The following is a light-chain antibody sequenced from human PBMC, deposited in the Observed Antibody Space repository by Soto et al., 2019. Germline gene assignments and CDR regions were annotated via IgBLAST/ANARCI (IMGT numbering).Light chain of an antibody. CDR1: SSDVGGYSY. V-gene: IGLV2-14*01. Sequence: QSALTQPASVSGSPGQSITISCTGTSSDVGGYSYVSWYQQHPGKTPKLMIYEVSNRPSGVSNRFSGSKSGNTASLTISGLQAEDEAQYYCSSYSSANTVIFGGGTKLTVL. CDR2: EVS. J-gene: IGLJ2*01. CDR3: SSYSSANTVI.